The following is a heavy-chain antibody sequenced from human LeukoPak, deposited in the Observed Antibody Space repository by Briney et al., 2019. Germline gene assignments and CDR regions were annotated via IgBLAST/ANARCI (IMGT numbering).Heavy chain of an antibody. CDR2: IYTSGST. V-gene: IGHV4-4*07. CDR1: GGSISSYY. J-gene: IGHJ5*02. CDR3: AGVAEYNWFDP. Sequence: PSETLSLTCTVSGGSISSYYWNWIRQPAGKGLEWIGRIYTSGSTNYNPSLKSRVTMSVDTSKNQFSLKLSSVTAADTAVYYCAGVAEYNWFDPWGQGTLVTVSS.